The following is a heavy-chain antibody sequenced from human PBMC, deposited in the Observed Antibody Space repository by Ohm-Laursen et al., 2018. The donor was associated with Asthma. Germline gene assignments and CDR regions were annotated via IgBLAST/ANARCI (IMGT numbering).Heavy chain of an antibody. V-gene: IGHV4-31*03. Sequence: TLSLTCTVSGGTISSGGHYWNWIRQHPGKGLEWIGYIYYSGLTYSNPSLRSRVTLSVDTSTNQFSLNLTSMTAADTAVYYCARGAFYYESTGYYFFDHWGQGALVTVSS. J-gene: IGHJ4*02. CDR3: ARGAFYYESTGYYFFDH. D-gene: IGHD3-22*01. CDR1: GGTISSGGHY. CDR2: IYYSGLT.